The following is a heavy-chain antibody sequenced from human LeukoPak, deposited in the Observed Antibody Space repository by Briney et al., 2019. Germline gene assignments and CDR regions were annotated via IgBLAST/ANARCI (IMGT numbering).Heavy chain of an antibody. J-gene: IGHJ6*03. CDR2: IYPGDSDT. V-gene: IGHV5-51*01. CDR3: ARLSGYDYYYYYYMDV. Sequence: GASLKISCKGSGYSFTSCWIGCVRQMPGKGLEWMEIIYPGDSDTRYSPSFQGEVTISADKSISTAYLQWSSLKASDTAMYYCARLSGYDYYYYYYMDVWGKGTTVTVSS. CDR1: GYSFTSCW. D-gene: IGHD1-1*01.